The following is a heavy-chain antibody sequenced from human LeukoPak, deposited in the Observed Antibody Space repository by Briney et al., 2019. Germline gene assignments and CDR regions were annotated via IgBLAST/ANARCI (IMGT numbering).Heavy chain of an antibody. CDR1: GFTLSNAW. Sequence: GGSLRLSCATSGFTLSNAWMSWVRQAPGKGLEWVGRIKSKSEGGTTDFAAPVKGRFTISRDDSKNTLYLQMNSLKTEDTAVYYCTTDPTYYYGYWGQGTLVTVSS. CDR3: TTDPTYYYGY. V-gene: IGHV3-15*01. CDR2: IKSKSEGGTT. J-gene: IGHJ4*02. D-gene: IGHD3-22*01.